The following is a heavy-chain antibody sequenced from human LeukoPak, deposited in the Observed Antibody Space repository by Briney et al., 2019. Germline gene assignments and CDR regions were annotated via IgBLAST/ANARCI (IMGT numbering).Heavy chain of an antibody. CDR2: ISDSGGRT. V-gene: IGHV3-23*01. J-gene: IGHJ4*02. CDR1: GFTFSSHA. D-gene: IGHD4-17*01. Sequence: GGSLRLSCAASGFTFSSHAMSWVRQAPGKGLEWVSGISDSGGRTHYADSVKGRFTISGDNSKNTSYMQMNSLRAVDTAVYYCAKDYGDDYFDYWGQGTLVTVSS. CDR3: AKDYGDDYFDY.